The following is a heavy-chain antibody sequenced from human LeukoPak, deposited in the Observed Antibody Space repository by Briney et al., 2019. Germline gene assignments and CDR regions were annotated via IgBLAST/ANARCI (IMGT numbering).Heavy chain of an antibody. J-gene: IGHJ4*02. CDR3: AREDGYSSSWYSDY. Sequence: GGSLRLSCAASGFTFSTYWMTWVRQAPGKGLEWEANINEDGSGDYYVDSVKGRFTISRDNAKNSLYLQMNSLRAEDTAVYYCAREDGYSSSWYSDYWGQGTLVTVSS. V-gene: IGHV3-7*05. CDR1: GFTFSTYW. CDR2: INEDGSGD. D-gene: IGHD6-13*01.